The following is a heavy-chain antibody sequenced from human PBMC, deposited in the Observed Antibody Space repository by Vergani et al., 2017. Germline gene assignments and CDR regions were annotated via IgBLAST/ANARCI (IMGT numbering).Heavy chain of an antibody. CDR3: ARTSGFYIWGSYRIPYYFDY. D-gene: IGHD3-16*02. Sequence: QVQLQQWGAGLLKPSETLSLTCAVYGGSFSGYYWSWIRQPPGKGLEWIGEINHSGSTNYNPSLKSRVTISVDTSKKQFSLKLSSVTAADTAVYYCARTSGFYIWGSYRIPYYFDYWGQGTLVTVSS. V-gene: IGHV4-34*01. J-gene: IGHJ4*02. CDR1: GGSFSGYY. CDR2: INHSGST.